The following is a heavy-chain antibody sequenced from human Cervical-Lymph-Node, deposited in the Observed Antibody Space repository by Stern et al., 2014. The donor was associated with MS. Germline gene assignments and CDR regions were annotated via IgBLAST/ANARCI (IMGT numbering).Heavy chain of an antibody. CDR1: GGSISRSTYY. V-gene: IGHV4-39*02. CDR3: ARLSGVVDF. CDR2: IYYTGST. D-gene: IGHD1-26*01. J-gene: IGHJ4*02. Sequence: QVQLQESGPGLVKPSETLSLTCTVSGGSISRSTYYWGWIRQPPGKGLEWIGNIYYTGSTFYNPSLKSRVTISVGTSRNHFSLRLSSVTAADTAVYYCARLSGVVDFWGQGALVTVSS.